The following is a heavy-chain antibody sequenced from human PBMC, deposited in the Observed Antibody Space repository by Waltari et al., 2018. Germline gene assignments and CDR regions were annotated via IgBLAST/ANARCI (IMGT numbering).Heavy chain of an antibody. CDR2: VYYTGSS. Sequence: QLQLQESGPGLVKPSETLSLTCTVPGGSISDSPYYWGWIRQPPGKGLEWIGIVYYTGSSYYNPSLKSRVTTSVDTSKTQFSLKLSSVTAADTAVYYCASGGVTGRYFQHWGQGTLVTVSS. J-gene: IGHJ1*01. CDR3: ASGGVTGRYFQH. CDR1: GGSISDSPYY. V-gene: IGHV4-39*01. D-gene: IGHD3-16*01.